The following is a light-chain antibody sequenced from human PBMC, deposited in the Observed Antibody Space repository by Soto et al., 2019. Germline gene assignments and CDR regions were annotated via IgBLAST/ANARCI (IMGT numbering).Light chain of an antibody. Sequence: DIQLTQSPAFLSASVGDRVTITCRASQGIASYLAWYQQKPGKAPEPLIYAASTLHSGVPSRFSGSGSGTEFTLTISSLQPDDFATYYCQHYNSYSEAFGQGTKVELK. CDR1: QGIASY. CDR3: QHYNSYSEA. CDR2: AAS. V-gene: IGKV1-9*01. J-gene: IGKJ1*01.